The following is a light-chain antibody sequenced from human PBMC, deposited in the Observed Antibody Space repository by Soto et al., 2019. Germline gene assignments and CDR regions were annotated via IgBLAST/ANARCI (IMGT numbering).Light chain of an antibody. Sequence: QSALTQPASVSGSPGQSITISCTGTSSDVGGYNYVCWYQQHPGKAPKLIIYDVSSRPSGVSNRFSGSKSGNTASLSISGLQAEDEADYYCSSYTTRSTVVFGGGTKLTVL. J-gene: IGLJ3*02. V-gene: IGLV2-14*01. CDR2: DVS. CDR1: SSDVGGYNY. CDR3: SSYTTRSTVV.